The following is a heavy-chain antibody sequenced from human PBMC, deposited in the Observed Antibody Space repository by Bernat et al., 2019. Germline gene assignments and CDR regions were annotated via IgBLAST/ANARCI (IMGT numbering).Heavy chain of an antibody. CDR2: ISGSGGST. D-gene: IGHD2-15*01. J-gene: IGHJ4*02. CDR1: GFTFSSYA. CDR3: AKFSPRSSIVVVVAATRHGKGYFDY. V-gene: IGHV3-23*04. Sequence: EGHLVESGGALVKPGGSLRLSCAASGFTFSSYAMSWVRQAPGKGLEWVSAISGSGGSTYYADSVKGRFTISRDNSKNTLYLQMNSLRAEDTAVYYCAKFSPRSSIVVVVAATRHGKGYFDYWGQGTLVTVSS.